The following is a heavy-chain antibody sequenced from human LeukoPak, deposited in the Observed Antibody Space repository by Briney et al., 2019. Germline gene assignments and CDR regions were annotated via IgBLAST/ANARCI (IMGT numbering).Heavy chain of an antibody. D-gene: IGHD4-17*01. CDR3: AKLGTTSVTTGY. CDR2: IYSGGST. CDR1: EFSVGSNY. Sequence: GGSLRLSCAASEFSVGSNYMTWVRQAPGKGLEWVSLIYSGGSTYYADSVKGRFTISRDNSKNTLYLQMNSLRGEDTAVYYCAKLGTTSVTTGYWGQGTLVTVSS. V-gene: IGHV3-66*02. J-gene: IGHJ4*02.